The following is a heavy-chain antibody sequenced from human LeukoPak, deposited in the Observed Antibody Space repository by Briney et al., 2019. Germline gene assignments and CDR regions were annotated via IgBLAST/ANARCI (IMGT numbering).Heavy chain of an antibody. CDR2: IRSKAYGGTT. J-gene: IGHJ6*02. V-gene: IGHV3-49*03. CDR1: GFTFGDYA. Sequence: PGGSLRLSCTASGFTFGDYAMSWFRQAPGKGLEWVGFIRSKAYGGTTEYAASVKGRFTISRDDPKSIAYLQMNSLKTEDTAVYYCTRDPAGYYYGMDVWGQGTTVTVSS. CDR3: TRDPAGYYYGMDV.